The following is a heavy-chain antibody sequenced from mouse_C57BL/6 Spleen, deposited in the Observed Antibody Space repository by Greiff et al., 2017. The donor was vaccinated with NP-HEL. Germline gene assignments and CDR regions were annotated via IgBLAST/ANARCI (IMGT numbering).Heavy chain of an antibody. D-gene: IGHD2-12*01. V-gene: IGHV1-82*01. CDR2: IYPGDGDT. CDR1: GYAFSSSW. J-gene: IGHJ2*01. CDR3: ARNPLRFYYFDY. Sequence: QVQLQQSGPELVKPGASVKISCKASGYAFSSSWMNWVKQRPGKGLEWIGRIYPGDGDTNYNGKFKGKATLTADKSSSTAYMQLSSLTSEDSAVYFCARNPLRFYYFDYWGQGTTLTVSS.